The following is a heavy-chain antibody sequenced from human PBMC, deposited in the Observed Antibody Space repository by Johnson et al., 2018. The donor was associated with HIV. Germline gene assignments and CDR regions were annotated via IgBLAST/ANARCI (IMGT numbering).Heavy chain of an antibody. V-gene: IGHV3-11*04. CDR2: ISSSGSTI. J-gene: IGHJ3*02. Sequence: VQLVESGGGLVKPGGSLRLSCVASGFIFSDYYMTWVRQAPGKGLEWVSYISSSGSTIYSADSVKGRFTISRDNAKNSLYLQMNSLRAEDTAVYYCARSKDCSGGSCPDAFDIWGQGTMLIVSS. CDR3: ARSKDCSGGSCPDAFDI. D-gene: IGHD2-15*01. CDR1: GFIFSDYY.